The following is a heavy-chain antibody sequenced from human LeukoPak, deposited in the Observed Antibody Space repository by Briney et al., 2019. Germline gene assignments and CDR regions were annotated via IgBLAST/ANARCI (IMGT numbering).Heavy chain of an antibody. D-gene: IGHD3-22*01. V-gene: IGHV3-21*01. Sequence: GGSLRLSCAASGFTFSTYEMNWVRQAPGKGLEWVSSISSSSSYIYYADSVKGRFTISRDNAKNSLYLQMNSLRAEDTAVYYCARAPAYYYDSSGLNWGQGTLVTVSS. J-gene: IGHJ4*02. CDR2: ISSSSSYI. CDR1: GFTFSTYE. CDR3: ARAPAYYYDSSGLN.